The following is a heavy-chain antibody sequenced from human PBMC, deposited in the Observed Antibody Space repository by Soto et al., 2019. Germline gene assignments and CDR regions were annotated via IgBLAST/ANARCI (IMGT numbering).Heavy chain of an antibody. CDR3: GKILKASSPGGHSYYYYYRDV. CDR1: GGSISSSNW. V-gene: IGHV4-4*02. CDR2: IYHSGST. D-gene: IGHD6-6*01. Sequence: SETLSLTCAVSGGSISSSNWWSWVRQPPGKGLEWIGEIYHSGSTNYNPSLKSRVTISVDKSKNQFSLKLSSVTAADTAVYYCGKILKASSPGGHSYYYYYRDVWAKGTTVTVSS. J-gene: IGHJ6*03.